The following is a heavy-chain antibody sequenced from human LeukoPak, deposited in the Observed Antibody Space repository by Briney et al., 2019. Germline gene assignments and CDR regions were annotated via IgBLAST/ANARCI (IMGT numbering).Heavy chain of an antibody. Sequence: PSETLSLTCTVSGGSISSYYWSWIRQPAGKGLEWVSAISGSGGSTYYADSVKGRFTISRDNSKNTLYLQMNSLRAEDTAVYYCARESPLPIVVVPAANDYWGQGTLVTVSS. CDR1: GGSISSYY. J-gene: IGHJ4*02. D-gene: IGHD2-2*01. CDR2: ISGSGGST. V-gene: IGHV3-23*01. CDR3: ARESPLPIVVVPAANDY.